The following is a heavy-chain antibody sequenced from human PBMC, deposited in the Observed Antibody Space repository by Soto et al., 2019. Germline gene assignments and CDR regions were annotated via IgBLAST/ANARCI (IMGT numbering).Heavy chain of an antibody. D-gene: IGHD2-2*01. Sequence: QVQLVESGGGVVQPGRSLRLSCAASGFTFSSYGMHWVRQAPGKGLEWVAVISYDGSNKYYADSVKGRFTISRDNSKNTLYLQMNSLRAEDTAVYYCAKVGEYCISTSGLDYWGQGTLVTVSS. CDR2: ISYDGSNK. CDR1: GFTFSSYG. V-gene: IGHV3-30*18. J-gene: IGHJ4*02. CDR3: AKVGEYCISTSGLDY.